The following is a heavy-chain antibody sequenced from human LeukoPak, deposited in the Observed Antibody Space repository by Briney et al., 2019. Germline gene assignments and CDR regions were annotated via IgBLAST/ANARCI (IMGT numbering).Heavy chain of an antibody. CDR2: ISSSGSTI. CDR1: GFTFSSYE. Sequence: GGSLRLSCAASGFTFSSYEMNWVRQAPGKGLEWVSYISSSGSTIYYADSVKGRFTISRDDSTNTAYLQMNSLKTEDTAVYYCVRHAASGGSGVDHWGQGTLVTVSS. D-gene: IGHD3-10*01. CDR3: VRHAASGGSGVDH. V-gene: IGHV3-48*03. J-gene: IGHJ4*02.